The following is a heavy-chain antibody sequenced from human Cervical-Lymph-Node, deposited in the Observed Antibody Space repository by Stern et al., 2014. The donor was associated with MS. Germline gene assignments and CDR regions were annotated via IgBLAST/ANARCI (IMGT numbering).Heavy chain of an antibody. CDR2: NNPRGGRT. Sequence: QMQLVQSGTEVKKPGASVKVSCKASGYTLTIYYIHWVRQAPGQGLEWMGVNNPRGGRTTYAQKFQGRVTMTRDTSTSTAYMELSSLRSDDTAVYYCASGGEVDGGDVWGQGTTVTVFS. CDR3: ASGGEVDGGDV. D-gene: IGHD2-15*01. CDR1: GYTLTIYY. J-gene: IGHJ6*02. V-gene: IGHV1-46*01.